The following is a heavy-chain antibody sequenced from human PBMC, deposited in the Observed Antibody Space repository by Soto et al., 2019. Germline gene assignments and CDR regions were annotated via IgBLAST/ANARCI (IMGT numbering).Heavy chain of an antibody. CDR3: AETKTPHVRNGMDV. D-gene: IGHD2-8*01. CDR1: GDSLSSGGYY. J-gene: IGHJ6*02. V-gene: IGHV4-31*04. Sequence: QVRLQESGPGLVRPSQTLSLTCTASGDSLSSGGYYCSWLRQLPGKGLEWTGFIYYSGSTFYNPSLRSRVTMSAYAYKNQISLKLSSVTAADTAVYYCAETKTPHVRNGMDVWGQGTTVTVSS. CDR2: IYYSGST.